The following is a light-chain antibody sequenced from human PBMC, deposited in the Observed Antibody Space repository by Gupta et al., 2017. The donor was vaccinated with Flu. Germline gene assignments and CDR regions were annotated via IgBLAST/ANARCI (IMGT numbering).Light chain of an antibody. CDR2: EVN. Sequence: QSALTQPASVSGSPGQSITISCTGTSSDVGGHNYVSWYQQHPGKAHKLIIYEVNKRPSGVANSFSGSKAGNTASLTIAGLQAEDEADYYCSSDTSITTLVFGGGTKLTVL. CDR3: SSDTSITTLV. V-gene: IGLV2-14*01. CDR1: SSDVGGHNY. J-gene: IGLJ3*02.